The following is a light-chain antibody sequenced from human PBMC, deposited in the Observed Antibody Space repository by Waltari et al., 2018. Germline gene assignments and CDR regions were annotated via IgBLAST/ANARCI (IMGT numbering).Light chain of an antibody. CDR3: QLGYTTPRT. Sequence: DIQMTQSPSSLSASVGDRVTITCRASQNIRNFLNWYQQQPGKAPDLLIYAASSLQTGVPSRFSGSGSGTDFTLTIIGLQPVDFAVYFCQLGYTTPRTCGQGTKVEIK. J-gene: IGKJ1*01. CDR1: QNIRNF. CDR2: AAS. V-gene: IGKV1-39*01.